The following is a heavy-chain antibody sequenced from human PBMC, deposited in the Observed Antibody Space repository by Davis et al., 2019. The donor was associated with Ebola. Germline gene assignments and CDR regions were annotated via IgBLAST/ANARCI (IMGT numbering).Heavy chain of an antibody. J-gene: IGHJ6*02. D-gene: IGHD2-21*01. V-gene: IGHV4-61*03. Sequence: SETLSLTCTVSGGSVSSGSYYWTWIRQSPGKGLEWIGHISYRGNTNYNPSFQSRLTISLDASKTHLSLRLRSATAADTAVYYCAREVMIPVSRYFFYLFDVWGQGTTVAVS. CDR2: ISYRGNT. CDR1: GGSVSSGSYY. CDR3: AREVMIPVSRYFFYLFDV.